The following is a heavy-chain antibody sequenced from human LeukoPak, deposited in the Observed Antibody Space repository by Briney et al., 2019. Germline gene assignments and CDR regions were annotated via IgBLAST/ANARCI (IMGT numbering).Heavy chain of an antibody. CDR1: GYSFTSNY. CDR2: IYPRDGST. J-gene: IGHJ4*02. Sequence: GASVKVSCKASGYSFTSNYIHWLRQAPGQGLEWMGMIYPRDGSTSYAQKFQGRVTVTRDTSTSTVHMELSGLRSEDTAVYYCARDQEAFGYWGQGTLVTVSS. CDR3: ARDQEAFGY. V-gene: IGHV1-46*01.